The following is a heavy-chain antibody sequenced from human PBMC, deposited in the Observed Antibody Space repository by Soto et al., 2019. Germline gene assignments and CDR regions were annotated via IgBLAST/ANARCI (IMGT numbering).Heavy chain of an antibody. CDR2: INAGNGNT. Sequence: ASVKVSCKASGYTFTSYAMHWVRQAPGQRLEWMGWINAGNGNTKHSQKFQGRVTITRDTSASTAYMELSSLRSEDTAVYYCARDTVGYQLVGYYFDYWGQGTLVTVSS. D-gene: IGHD6-6*01. J-gene: IGHJ4*02. CDR3: ARDTVGYQLVGYYFDY. V-gene: IGHV1-3*01. CDR1: GYTFTSYA.